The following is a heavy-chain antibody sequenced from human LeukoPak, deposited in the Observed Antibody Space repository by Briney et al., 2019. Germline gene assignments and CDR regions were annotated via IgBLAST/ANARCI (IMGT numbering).Heavy chain of an antibody. D-gene: IGHD5-24*01. V-gene: IGHV3-30*18. Sequence: GGSLRLSCAASGFTFSSYGMHWVRQAPGKGLEWVAVISYDGSNKYYADSVKGRFTISRDNSKNTLYLQMNSLRAEDTAVYYCAKDREGWLQSYFDYWGQGTLVTVSS. CDR2: ISYDGSNK. CDR3: AKDREGWLQSYFDY. J-gene: IGHJ4*02. CDR1: GFTFSSYG.